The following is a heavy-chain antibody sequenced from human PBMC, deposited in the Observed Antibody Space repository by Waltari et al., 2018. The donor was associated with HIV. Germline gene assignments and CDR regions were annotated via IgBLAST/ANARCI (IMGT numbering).Heavy chain of an antibody. CDR2: INQSGGT. J-gene: IGHJ4*02. Sequence: QVQLQQWGAGLLKPSETLSLTCAVYVGSFSGYYWSWIRQPPGKGLEWVGEINQSGGTNYNSSLKSRVIISVDTSKNQFSLKLTSVTAADTAVYYCARGRGSMVRGVFFDYWGQGTLVTVSS. V-gene: IGHV4-34*01. D-gene: IGHD3-10*01. CDR3: ARGRGSMVRGVFFDY. CDR1: VGSFSGYY.